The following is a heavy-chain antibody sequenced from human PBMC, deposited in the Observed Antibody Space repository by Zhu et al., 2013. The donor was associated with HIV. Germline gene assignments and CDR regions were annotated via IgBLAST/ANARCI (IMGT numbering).Heavy chain of an antibody. V-gene: IGHV1-69*12. D-gene: IGHD6-6*01. Sequence: QVQLVQSGAEVKKPGSSVKVSCKASGGTVNTYVINWVRQAPGQGLEWMGGIVPFFDTTNYAQKFQGRVTMTADESTSTAYMELSRLTSEDTAVYYCAKPLSFRPQVVKTHYHAMDVWGQGTTVTVSS. CDR3: AKPLSFRPQVVKTHYHAMDV. J-gene: IGHJ6*02. CDR2: IVPFFDTT. CDR1: GGTVNTYV.